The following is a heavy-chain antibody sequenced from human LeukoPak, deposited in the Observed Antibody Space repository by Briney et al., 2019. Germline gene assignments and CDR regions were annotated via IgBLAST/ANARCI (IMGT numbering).Heavy chain of an antibody. CDR2: ISGSGGST. J-gene: IGHJ3*02. CDR3: AKDLLAPSFRGAFDI. V-gene: IGHV3-23*01. Sequence: GGSLRLSCAASGFTFSNYAMSWVRQAPGKGLEWVSAISGSGGSTYYADSVKGRFTISRDNSKNTLFLQMNSLRAEDTAVYYCAKDLLAPSFRGAFDIWGQGTIVTVSS. D-gene: IGHD3-10*01. CDR1: GFTFSNYA.